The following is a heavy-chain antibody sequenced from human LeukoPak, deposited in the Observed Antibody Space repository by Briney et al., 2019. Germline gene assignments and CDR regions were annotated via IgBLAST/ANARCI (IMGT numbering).Heavy chain of an antibody. CDR3: STDITAYSSNWYRGDWFDP. J-gene: IGHJ5*02. V-gene: IGHV3-15*01. CDR1: GFTFSSYW. CDR2: IKSKSDGGTI. Sequence: GGSLRLSCAASGFTFSSYWMSWVRQAPGKGLEWVSRIKSKSDGGTIDHAAPVKGRFSISRDDSKNTLYLQMNSLKTEDTAIYYCSTDITAYSSNWYRGDWFDPGGQGTLVTVSS. D-gene: IGHD6-13*01.